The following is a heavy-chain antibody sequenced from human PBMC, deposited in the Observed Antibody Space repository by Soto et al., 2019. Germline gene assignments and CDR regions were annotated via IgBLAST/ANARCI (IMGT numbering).Heavy chain of an antibody. J-gene: IGHJ6*02. Sequence: QVQLVESGGGVVQPGRSLRLSCAASGVTFSSYAMHWVRQAPGKGLEWVALISYEGSNKYYADSVKGRFTITTDNSKKTLYLQMNSLRAEDTALYYCAGDRAAGTSPYGMAVWGQGTTVTVSS. V-gene: IGHV3-30-3*01. CDR1: GVTFSSYA. D-gene: IGHD6-13*01. CDR3: AGDRAAGTSPYGMAV. CDR2: ISYEGSNK.